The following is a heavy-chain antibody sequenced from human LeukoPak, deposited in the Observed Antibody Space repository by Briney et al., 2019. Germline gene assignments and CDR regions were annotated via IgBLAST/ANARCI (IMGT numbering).Heavy chain of an antibody. D-gene: IGHD3-22*01. CDR2: INPNSGGT. CDR1: GYTFTGYY. CDR3: ARGAMIVMRYDAFDI. J-gene: IGHJ3*02. Sequence: ASVKVSCKASGYTFTGYYMHWVRQAPGQGLEWMGRINPNSGGTNYAQKFQGRVTMNRDTSISTAYMELSRLRSDDTAVYYCARGAMIVMRYDAFDIWGQGTMVTVSS. V-gene: IGHV1-2*06.